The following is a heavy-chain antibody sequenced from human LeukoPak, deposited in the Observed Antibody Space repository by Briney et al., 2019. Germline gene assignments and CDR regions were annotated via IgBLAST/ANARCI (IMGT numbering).Heavy chain of an antibody. V-gene: IGHV3-23*01. Sequence: AGGSLRLSCAASGFTFSSYAMSWVRQAPGKGLEWVSAISGSGGSTYYADSVKGRFTISRDNSKNTLYLQMNSLRAEDTAVYYCAKEGFGIPRGAFGGAFDYWGQGTLVTVSS. CDR3: AKEGFGIPRGAFGGAFDY. J-gene: IGHJ4*02. D-gene: IGHD2-15*01. CDR2: ISGSGGST. CDR1: GFTFSSYA.